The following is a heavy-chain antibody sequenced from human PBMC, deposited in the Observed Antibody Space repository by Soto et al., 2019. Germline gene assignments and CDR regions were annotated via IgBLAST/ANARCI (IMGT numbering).Heavy chain of an antibody. D-gene: IGHD3-22*01. Sequence: QVQLVQSGAEVKKPGSSVKVSCKASGGTFSSYAISWVRQAPGQGLEWMGGIIPIFGTENYAQKFQGRVTSTADESTSTAYMELSSLRSEDTAVYYCARVQLRSYYYDSSGYYEGVYWGQGTLVTVSS. V-gene: IGHV1-69*01. J-gene: IGHJ4*02. CDR1: GGTFSSYA. CDR3: ARVQLRSYYYDSSGYYEGVY. CDR2: IIPIFGTE.